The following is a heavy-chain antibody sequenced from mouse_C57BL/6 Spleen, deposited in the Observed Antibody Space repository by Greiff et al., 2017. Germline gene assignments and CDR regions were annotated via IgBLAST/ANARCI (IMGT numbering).Heavy chain of an antibody. CDR3: ARGYYDYDVGYAMDY. CDR2: IDPANGNT. D-gene: IGHD2-4*01. V-gene: IGHV14-3*01. J-gene: IGHJ4*01. Sequence: EVQLQQSVAELVRPGASVKLSCTASGFNINNTYMHWVKQRPEQGLEWIGRIDPANGNTKYAPKFQGKATITADTSSNTAYLQLSSLTSEDTAIDYCARGYYDYDVGYAMDYWGQGTSVTVSS. CDR1: GFNINNTY.